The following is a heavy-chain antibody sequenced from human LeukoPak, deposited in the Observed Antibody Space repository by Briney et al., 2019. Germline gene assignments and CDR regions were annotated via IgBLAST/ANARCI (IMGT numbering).Heavy chain of an antibody. V-gene: IGHV1-2*02. CDR3: ASRPWLRLGELSPTPFDY. CDR1: GYTFTGYY. CDR2: INPNSGGT. Sequence: ASVKVSCKASGYTFTGYYMHWVRQAPGQGLEWMGWINPNSGGTNYAQKFQGRVTMTRDTSISTAYMGLSRLRSDDTAVYYCASRPWLRLGELSPTPFDYWGQGTLVTVSS. D-gene: IGHD3-16*02. J-gene: IGHJ4*02.